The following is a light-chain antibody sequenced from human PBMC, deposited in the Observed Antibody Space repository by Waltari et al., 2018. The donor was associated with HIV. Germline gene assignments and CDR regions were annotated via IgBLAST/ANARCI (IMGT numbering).Light chain of an antibody. CDR3: LQHYDYPRT. CDR2: AAS. V-gene: IGKV1-17*01. CDR1: QGIRNA. J-gene: IGKJ2*01. Sequence: DIQMTQSPSSLSASVGDRVTITCRASQGIRNALGWYQQKPGEAPKRLIYAASTLQNGVSSRFSGSGSGTDFTLTITSLQPEDVATYYCLQHYDYPRTFGQGTKLEIK.